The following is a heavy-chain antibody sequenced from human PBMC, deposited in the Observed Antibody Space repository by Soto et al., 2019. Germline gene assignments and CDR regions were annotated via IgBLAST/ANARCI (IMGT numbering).Heavy chain of an antibody. J-gene: IGHJ6*02. CDR1: GGTFSSYA. D-gene: IGHD5-18*01. CDR2: LIPIFGTA. V-gene: IGHV1-69*01. Sequence: QVQLVQSGAEVQKPGSSVKVSCKASGGTFSSYAISWVRQAPGQGLEWMGGLIPIFGTANYAQKFQGRVTITADESTSTDYLELSSLRSEDTAVYYGARDPGADTAMVGGDDYYYYGMDVWGQGTTVTVSS. CDR3: ARDPGADTAMVGGDDYYYYGMDV.